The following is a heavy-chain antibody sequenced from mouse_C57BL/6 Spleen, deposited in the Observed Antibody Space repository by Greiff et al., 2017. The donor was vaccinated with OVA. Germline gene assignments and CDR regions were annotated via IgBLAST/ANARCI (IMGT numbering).Heavy chain of an antibody. Sequence: VKLMESGAELVRPGASVTLSCKASGYTFTDYEMHWVKQTPVHGLEWIGAIDPETGGTAYNQKFKGKAILTADKSSSTAYMELRSLTSEDSAVYYCTRLTGTGWFAYWGQGTLVTVSA. V-gene: IGHV1-15*01. D-gene: IGHD4-1*01. CDR3: TRLTGTGWFAY. CDR2: IDPETGGT. J-gene: IGHJ3*01. CDR1: GYTFTDYE.